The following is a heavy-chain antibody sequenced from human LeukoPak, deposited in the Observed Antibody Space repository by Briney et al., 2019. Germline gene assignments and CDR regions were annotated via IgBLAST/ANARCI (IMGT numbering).Heavy chain of an antibody. CDR3: AKDSYSGSGYYSYGSFDY. J-gene: IGHJ4*02. D-gene: IGHD3-10*01. V-gene: IGHV3-21*04. CDR1: GYTFRHYS. CDR2: ISSTGDYI. Sequence: GGSLRLSCAASGYTFRHYSVNWVRQALGKGLEWVSSISSTGDYIYYADSVKGRFTISRDNAKSSLYLQMNSLRAEDTAVYSCAKDSYSGSGYYSYGSFDYWGQGTLVTVSS.